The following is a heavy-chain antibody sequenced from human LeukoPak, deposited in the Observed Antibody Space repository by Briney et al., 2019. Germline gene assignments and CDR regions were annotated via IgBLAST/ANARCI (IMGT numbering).Heavy chain of an antibody. CDR2: IRYDGSNK. V-gene: IGHV3-30*02. CDR3: AKDLRGGVVVAATLDY. CDR1: GFTFSSYG. D-gene: IGHD2-15*01. Sequence: GGSLRLSCAASGFTFSSYGMHWVRQAPGKGLEWVAFIRYDGSNKSVKGRFTISRDNSKNTLYLQMSSLRAEDTAVYYCAKDLRGGVVVAATLDYWGQGTLVTVS. J-gene: IGHJ4*02.